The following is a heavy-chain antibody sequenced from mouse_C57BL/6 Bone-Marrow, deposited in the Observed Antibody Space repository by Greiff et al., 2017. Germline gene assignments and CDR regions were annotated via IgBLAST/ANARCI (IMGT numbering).Heavy chain of an antibody. CDR3: ARPIWLGWYCGV. CDR1: GYTFTGYW. D-gene: IGHD2-2*01. J-gene: IGHJ1*03. V-gene: IGHV1-9*01. CDR2: LLPRSGNT. Sequence: QVQLQQSGAELMKPGASVKLSCKATGYTFTGYWIEWVKQRPGHGLEWIGELLPRSGNTNYNEKFKGKATFTTDTSSNTAYVQLSSLTTEDSASYYFARPIWLGWYCGVWGTGTTVTVSS.